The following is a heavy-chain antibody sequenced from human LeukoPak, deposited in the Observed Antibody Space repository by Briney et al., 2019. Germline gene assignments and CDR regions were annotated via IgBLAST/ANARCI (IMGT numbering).Heavy chain of an antibody. J-gene: IGHJ5*02. CDR1: GQSFSGYY. V-gene: IGHV4-34*01. Sequence: SETLSLTCAVYGQSFSGYYWSWIRQPPGKALEWIGEINHSGSTNYNPSLKSRVTISVETSKNQFSLKLSSVTAGDTAVYYCARGGAITIFGVVTRSVNWFDPWGQGTLVTVSS. D-gene: IGHD3-3*01. CDR3: ARGGAITIFGVVTRSVNWFDP. CDR2: INHSGST.